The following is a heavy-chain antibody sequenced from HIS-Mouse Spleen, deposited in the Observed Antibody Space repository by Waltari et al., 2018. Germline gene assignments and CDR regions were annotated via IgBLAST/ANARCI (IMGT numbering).Heavy chain of an antibody. J-gene: IGHJ2*01. D-gene: IGHD6-13*01. Sequence: QLQLQESGPGLVKPSETLSLTCTVSGGSISSSSYYWGWIRQPPGKGLECIGSIYYSGSTYYNPSLKRRVTLSLDTSKNQFSLKLSSVTAADTAVYYCAREIPYSSSWYDWYFDLWGRGTLVTVSS. V-gene: IGHV4-39*07. CDR3: AREIPYSSSWYDWYFDL. CDR2: IYYSGST. CDR1: GGSISSSSYY.